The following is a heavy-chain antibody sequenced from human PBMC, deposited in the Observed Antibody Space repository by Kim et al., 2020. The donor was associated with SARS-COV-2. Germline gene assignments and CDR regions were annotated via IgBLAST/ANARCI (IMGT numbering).Heavy chain of an antibody. J-gene: IGHJ4*02. CDR2: IYSGGIT. V-gene: IGHV3-66*01. D-gene: IGHD3-9*01. Sequence: GGSLRLSCAASGFTVSSNYMSWVRQAPGKGLEWVSVIYSGGITYYAASVKGRFTISRDNSKNTLYLQMNSLRAEDTAVYYCARDRSFYDILTGYYNYYFDYWGQGTLVTVSS. CDR3: ARDRSFYDILTGYYNYYFDY. CDR1: GFTVSSNY.